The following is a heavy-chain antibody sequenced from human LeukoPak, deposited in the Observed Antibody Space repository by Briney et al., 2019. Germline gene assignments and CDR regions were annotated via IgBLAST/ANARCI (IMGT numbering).Heavy chain of an antibody. V-gene: IGHV1-69*05. CDR2: IIPIFGTA. Sequence: SVKVSCKASGGTFSSYAISWLRQAPGLGLEWMGRIIPIFGTANYAQKFQGRVTITTDESTSTAYMELSSLRSEDTAVYYCARGAATARDAFDIWGQGTMVTVSS. D-gene: IGHD1-26*01. CDR1: GGTFSSYA. CDR3: ARGAATARDAFDI. J-gene: IGHJ3*02.